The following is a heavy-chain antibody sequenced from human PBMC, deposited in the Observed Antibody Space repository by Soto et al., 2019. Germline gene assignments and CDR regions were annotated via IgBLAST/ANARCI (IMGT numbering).Heavy chain of an antibody. Sequence: GGSLRLSCAASGFTFSSYGMHWVRQAPGKGLEWVAVIWYDGSNKYYADSVKGRFTISRDNSKNTLYLQMNSLRAEDTAVYYCAKATLGYCSSTSCPFDYWGQGTLVTVSS. D-gene: IGHD2-2*01. CDR2: IWYDGSNK. J-gene: IGHJ4*02. CDR3: AKATLGYCSSTSCPFDY. CDR1: GFTFSSYG. V-gene: IGHV3-33*06.